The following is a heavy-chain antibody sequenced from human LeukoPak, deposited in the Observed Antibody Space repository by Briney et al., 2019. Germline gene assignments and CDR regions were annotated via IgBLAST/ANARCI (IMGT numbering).Heavy chain of an antibody. J-gene: IGHJ6*02. CDR3: ASAPPPVLELLFNQDYYYYGMDV. D-gene: IGHD3-3*01. Sequence: ASVKVSCKASGYTFTSYGIGWVRQAPGQGLEWMGWISAYNGNTNDAQKLHSRATITTDTSTTTAYMERRSLTADATAVYYAASAPPPVLELLFNQDYYYYGMDVWGQGTTVTVSS. CDR1: GYTFTSYG. V-gene: IGHV1-18*01. CDR2: ISAYNGNT.